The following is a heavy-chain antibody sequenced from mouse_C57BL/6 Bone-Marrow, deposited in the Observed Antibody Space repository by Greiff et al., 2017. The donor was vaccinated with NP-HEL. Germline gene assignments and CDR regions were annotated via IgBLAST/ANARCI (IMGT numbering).Heavy chain of an antibody. CDR2: ISDGGSYT. CDR1: GFTFSSYA. D-gene: IGHD1-1*01. V-gene: IGHV5-4*01. Sequence: EVQLVESGGGLVKPGGSLKLSCAASGFTFSSYAMSWVRQTPEKRLEWVATISDGGSYTYYPDNVKGRFTISRDNAKNNLYLQMSHLKSEDTAMYYCARDRGYYGCRNLDYWGQGTTLTVSS. J-gene: IGHJ2*01. CDR3: ARDRGYYGCRNLDY.